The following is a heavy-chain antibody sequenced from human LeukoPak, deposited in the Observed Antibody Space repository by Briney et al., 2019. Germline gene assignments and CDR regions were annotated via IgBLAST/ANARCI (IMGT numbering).Heavy chain of an antibody. CDR3: ATARVRSGFYFDY. D-gene: IGHD2-21*01. CDR2: ISGSGVVT. V-gene: IGHV3-23*01. CDR1: GFTFTTYV. Sequence: GGSLRLSCAASGFTFTTYVMSWVRQAPGKGLEWVSGISGSGVVTYYADSVKGRSTISKDSSKETLYLQMSSLRAEDTAVYYCATARVRSGFYFDYWGQGTLVTVSS. J-gene: IGHJ4*02.